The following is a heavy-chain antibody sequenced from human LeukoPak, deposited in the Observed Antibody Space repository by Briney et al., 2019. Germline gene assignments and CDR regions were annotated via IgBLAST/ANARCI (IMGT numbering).Heavy chain of an antibody. CDR3: ARPAADCGGDCYWAFDY. CDR2: ISSRSSTI. D-gene: IGHD2-21*01. CDR1: GFTFSDYW. V-gene: IGHV3-48*01. Sequence: PGGSLRLSCAASGFTFSDYWMSWVRQAPGKGLEWVSYISSRSSTIYYADSVKGRFTISRDNAKNSLYLQMNSLRAEDTAVYYCARPAADCGGDCYWAFDYWGQGTLVTVSS. J-gene: IGHJ4*02.